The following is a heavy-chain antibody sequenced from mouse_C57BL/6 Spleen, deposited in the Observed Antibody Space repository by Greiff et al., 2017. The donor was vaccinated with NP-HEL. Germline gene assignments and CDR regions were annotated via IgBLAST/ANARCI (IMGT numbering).Heavy chain of an antibody. CDR1: GYTFTDYY. J-gene: IGHJ2*01. CDR3: AKDTTWVSTKGY. V-gene: IGHV1-75*01. D-gene: IGHD2-1*01. CDR2: IFPGSGST. Sequence: VQLQQSGPVLVKPGASVKISCKASGYTFTDYYINWVKQRHGQGLEWIGWIFPGSGSTYYNEKFKGKATFTVDKSSSTAYMVLSSLTSEDSAVYCGAKDTTWVSTKGYWGQGTTLTVSS.